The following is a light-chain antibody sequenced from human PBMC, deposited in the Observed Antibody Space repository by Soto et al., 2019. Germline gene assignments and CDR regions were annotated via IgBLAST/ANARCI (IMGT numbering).Light chain of an antibody. J-gene: IGLJ1*01. CDR1: SSDVSIYNY. Sequence: QSALPQPASLSVAPGQSITLSCPGTSSDVSIYNYVSWYQQHPGKAPKLMIYEVSNRPSGVSNRFSGAKSGNTASLTISGLQVEDEADYYCCSYTSSTNYVFGAGTKVTV. CDR2: EVS. CDR3: CSYTSSTNYV. V-gene: IGLV2-14*01.